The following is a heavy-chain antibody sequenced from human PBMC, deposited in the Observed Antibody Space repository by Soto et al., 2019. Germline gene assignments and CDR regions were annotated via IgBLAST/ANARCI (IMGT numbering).Heavy chain of an antibody. CDR2: IKEDGSEK. Sequence: EVHLVESGGGLVQPGGSLRLSCEASGFIFRNHWMNWVRQAPGKGLEWVANIKEDGSEKYYVDSVKGRFTISRDNAKNSLYLKMNSLRGEDTAVYYCARVSYYYDVSGYYADSWGQGTLVTVSS. CDR1: GFIFRNHW. V-gene: IGHV3-7*01. J-gene: IGHJ4*02. D-gene: IGHD3-22*01. CDR3: ARVSYYYDVSGYYADS.